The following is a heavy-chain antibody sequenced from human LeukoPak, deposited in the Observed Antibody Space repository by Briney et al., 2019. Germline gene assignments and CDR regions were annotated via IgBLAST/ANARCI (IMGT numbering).Heavy chain of an antibody. D-gene: IGHD5-12*01. Sequence: PSETLSLTCAVYGGSFSGYYWSWIRQPPGKGLEWIGEINHSGSANYNPSLKSRVTISVDTSKNQFSLKLSSVTAADTAVYHCASFGYSGGYWGQGTLVTVSS. J-gene: IGHJ4*02. CDR3: ASFGYSGGY. CDR2: INHSGSA. CDR1: GGSFSGYY. V-gene: IGHV4-34*01.